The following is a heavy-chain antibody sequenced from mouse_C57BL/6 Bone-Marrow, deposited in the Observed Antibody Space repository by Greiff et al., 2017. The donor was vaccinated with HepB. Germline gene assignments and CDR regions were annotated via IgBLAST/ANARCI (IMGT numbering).Heavy chain of an antibody. V-gene: IGHV1-20*01. CDR3: ARGRAWFAY. D-gene: IGHD3-1*01. CDR2: INPYNGDT. CDR1: GYSFTGYF. J-gene: IGHJ3*01. Sequence: VQLKESGPELVKPGDSVKISCKASGYSFTGYFMNWVMQSHGKSLEWIGRINPYNGDTFYNQKFKGKATLTVDKSSSTAHMELRSLTSEDSAVYYCARGRAWFAYWGKGTLVTVSA.